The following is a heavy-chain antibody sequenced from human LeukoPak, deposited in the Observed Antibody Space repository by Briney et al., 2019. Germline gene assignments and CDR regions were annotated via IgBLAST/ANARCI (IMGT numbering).Heavy chain of an antibody. J-gene: IGHJ4*02. CDR3: ARGDGYNFFDY. V-gene: IGHV3-21*04. CDR1: GFTFSSYS. Sequence: PGGSLRLSCAASGFTFSSYSMNWVRQAPGKGLEWVSSISSSSSYIYYADSVKGRFTISRDNSENTPYLQMKSLRAEDTAVYYCARGDGYNFFDYWGQGTLVTVSS. D-gene: IGHD5-24*01. CDR2: ISSSSSYI.